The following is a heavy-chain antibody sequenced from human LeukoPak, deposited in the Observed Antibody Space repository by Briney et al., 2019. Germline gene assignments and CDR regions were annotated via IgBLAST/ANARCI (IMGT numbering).Heavy chain of an antibody. J-gene: IGHJ6*02. D-gene: IGHD3-9*01. CDR3: ARRHYDILTGYPLYGMDV. V-gene: IGHV3-30*03. Sequence: QAGGSLRLSCAASGFTFSSYGMHWVRQAPGKGLEWVSVISYDGSNKYYADSVKGRFTISRDNSKNTLYLQMNSLRAEDTAVYYCARRHYDILTGYPLYGMDVWGQGTTVTVSS. CDR2: ISYDGSNK. CDR1: GFTFSSYG.